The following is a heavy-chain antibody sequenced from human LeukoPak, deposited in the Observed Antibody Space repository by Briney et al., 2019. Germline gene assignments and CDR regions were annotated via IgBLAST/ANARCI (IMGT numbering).Heavy chain of an antibody. J-gene: IGHJ4*02. CDR2: ISASGDGT. CDR1: GFTFSTTA. V-gene: IGHV3-23*01. CDR3: ANHLEYCSTGSCSYFDY. Sequence: GGSLRLSCAASGFTFSTTAMSWVRQAPGKGLEWVSAISASGDGTFYADSVKGRFTISRDNSKNMLYLQMNSLRADGTAVYYCANHLEYCSTGSCSYFDYWGQGTLVTVSS. D-gene: IGHD2-15*01.